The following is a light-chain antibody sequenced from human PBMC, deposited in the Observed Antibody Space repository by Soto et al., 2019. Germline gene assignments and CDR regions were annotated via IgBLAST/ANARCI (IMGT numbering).Light chain of an antibody. J-gene: IGLJ1*01. CDR3: TSYTSSITYV. CDR1: GSDVGGYNF. V-gene: IGLV2-14*03. CDR2: DVT. Sequence: QCVLTQPASVSGSPGQSITISCTGTGSDVGGYNFVSWYQHHPGKAPKLIIYDVTNRPSGISNRFSGSKSGNTASLTISGLQAEDEADYYCTSYTSSITYVFGTGTKVTVL.